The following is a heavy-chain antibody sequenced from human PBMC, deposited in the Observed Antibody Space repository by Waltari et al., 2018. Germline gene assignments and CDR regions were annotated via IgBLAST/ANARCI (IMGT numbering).Heavy chain of an antibody. V-gene: IGHV4-38-2*01. CDR1: GYSISSGYY. CDR3: ARREVAGRNPSLFDY. CDR2: IYHSGST. J-gene: IGHJ4*02. D-gene: IGHD6-19*01. Sequence: QVQLQESGPGLVKPSETLSLTCAVSGYSISSGYYWGWIRQPPGKGLEWIGSIYHSGSTYYNPSLKSRVTISVDTSKNQFSLKLSSVTAADTAVYYCARREVAGRNPSLFDYWGQGTLVTVSS.